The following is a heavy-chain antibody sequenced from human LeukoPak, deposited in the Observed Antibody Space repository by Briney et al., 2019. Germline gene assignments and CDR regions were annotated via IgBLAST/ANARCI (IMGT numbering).Heavy chain of an antibody. J-gene: IGHJ4*02. CDR1: GFTFSRYG. V-gene: IGHV3-33*06. CDR2: IWYDGSIK. D-gene: IGHD2/OR15-2a*01. Sequence: GGSLRLSCAASGFTFSRYGMHWVRQAPGKGLEWVAVIWYDGSIKYYADSVKGRFTNSKDNSKNTLDLQMNSLRAEDTAVYYCAKADEMNMDYWGQGTLVTVSS. CDR3: AKADEMNMDY.